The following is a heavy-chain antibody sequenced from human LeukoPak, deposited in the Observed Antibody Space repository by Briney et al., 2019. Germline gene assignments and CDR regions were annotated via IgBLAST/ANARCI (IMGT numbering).Heavy chain of an antibody. J-gene: IGHJ5*02. Sequence: PSETLSLTCAVYGGSFSGYYWSWTRQPPGKGLEWIGEINHSGSTNYNPSLKSRVTISVDTSKNQFSLKLSSVTAADTAVYYCAREGIVGENWFDPWGQGTLVTVSS. D-gene: IGHD1-26*01. CDR1: GGSFSGYY. CDR3: AREGIVGENWFDP. V-gene: IGHV4-34*01. CDR2: INHSGST.